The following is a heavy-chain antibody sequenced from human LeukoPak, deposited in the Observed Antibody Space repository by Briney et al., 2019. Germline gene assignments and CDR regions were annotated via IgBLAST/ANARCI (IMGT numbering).Heavy chain of an antibody. CDR2: MSRTADRI. D-gene: IGHD5-24*01. V-gene: IGHV3-48*03. CDR3: ATRLPFTGYKN. CDR1: GGTLSTYE. J-gene: IGHJ4*01. Sequence: PGGSLRLSCTIFGGTLSTYEFNWVRQAPGKRPEWISYMSRTADRIDHADSVEGRFTMSRDNAKNSVYLQMNSLRVDDTAIYYCATRLPFTGYKNWGQGTLVTVSS.